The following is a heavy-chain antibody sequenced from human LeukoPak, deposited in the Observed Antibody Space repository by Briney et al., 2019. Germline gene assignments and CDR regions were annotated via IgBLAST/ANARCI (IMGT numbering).Heavy chain of an antibody. CDR1: GFTFSSYG. CDR3: AKDPQSAYVDIVATIEGGSFS. CDR2: ISYDGSNK. D-gene: IGHD5-12*01. J-gene: IGHJ4*02. V-gene: IGHV3-30*18. Sequence: PGGSLRLSCAASGFTFSSYGMHWVRQAPGKGLEWVAVISYDGSNKYYADSVKGRFTISRDNSKNTLYLQMNSLRAEDTAVYYCAKDPQSAYVDIVATIEGGSFSGGQGTLVTVSS.